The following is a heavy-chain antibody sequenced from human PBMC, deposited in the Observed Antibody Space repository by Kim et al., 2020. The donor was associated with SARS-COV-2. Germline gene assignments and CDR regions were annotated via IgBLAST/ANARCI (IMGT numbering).Heavy chain of an antibody. D-gene: IGHD3-3*01. Sequence: SETLSLTCTVSGGSISSYYWSWIRQPAGKGLEWIGRIYTSGSTNYNPSLKSRVTMSVDMSKNQFSLKLSSVTAADTAVYYCARDRKDGLGGYYDFWSGYNCYYYYMDVWGKGTTVTVSS. V-gene: IGHV4-4*07. CDR3: ARDRKDGLGGYYDFWSGYNCYYYYMDV. CDR2: IYTSGST. J-gene: IGHJ6*03. CDR1: GGSISSYY.